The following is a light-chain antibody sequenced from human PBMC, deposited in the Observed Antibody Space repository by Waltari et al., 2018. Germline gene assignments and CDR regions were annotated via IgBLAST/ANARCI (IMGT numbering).Light chain of an antibody. CDR2: KAS. V-gene: IGKV1-5*03. CDR1: QSISSW. Sequence: DIQMTQSPSLLSASVVDRVTITCRASQSISSWLAWYQQKPGKAPKLLIYKASSLESGVPSRFSGSGSGTEFTLTISSLQPDDFATYYCQQYNSYSGTFGQGTKLEIK. CDR3: QQYNSYSGT. J-gene: IGKJ2*01.